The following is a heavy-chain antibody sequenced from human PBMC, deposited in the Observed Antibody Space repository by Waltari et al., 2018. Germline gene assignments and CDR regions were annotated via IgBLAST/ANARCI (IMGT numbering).Heavy chain of an antibody. CDR1: GDSMISNYF. CDR2: VKRGGGT. CDR3: ARDRGGGLYLDS. V-gene: IGHV4-4*02. D-gene: IGHD2-15*01. J-gene: IGHJ4*02. Sequence: QLQLQESGPGLVKTSGTLSLTCVVSGDSMISNYFWSWVRQSPGKGLGWIGQVKRGGGTNYRPSFASRVLMSLATSINPFSLNTHSATAADTAVYYCARDRGGGLYLDSWGRGILVSVSP.